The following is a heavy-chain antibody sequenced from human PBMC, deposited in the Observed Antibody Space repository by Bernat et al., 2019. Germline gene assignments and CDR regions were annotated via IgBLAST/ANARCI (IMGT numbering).Heavy chain of an antibody. CDR2: ISGSGGST. CDR3: AKGSGDYYGSGNPNY. D-gene: IGHD3-10*01. V-gene: IGHV3-23*01. Sequence: EVQLLESGGGLVQPGGSLRLSCAASGFTFSSYAMSWVRQAPGKGLEWASAISGSGGSTYYADSVKGRFTISRDKSKNTLYLQMNSLRAEDTAVYYCAKGSGDYYGSGNPNYWGQGTLVTVSS. J-gene: IGHJ4*02. CDR1: GFTFSSYA.